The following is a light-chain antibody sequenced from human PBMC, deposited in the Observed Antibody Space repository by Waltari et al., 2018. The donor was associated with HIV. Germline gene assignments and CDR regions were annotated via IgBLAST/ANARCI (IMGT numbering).Light chain of an antibody. Sequence: DIVMTQSPDSLAVSLGERATINCKSSQSVIYSSNNKNYLAWYQQKPGQSPKLLIYWASTRESGVPDRFSGSGSGTDFTLTISSLQAEDVAVYYCQQYYTTPFTFGPGTKVDIK. CDR1: QSVIYSSNNKNY. CDR3: QQYYTTPFT. J-gene: IGKJ3*01. CDR2: WAS. V-gene: IGKV4-1*01.